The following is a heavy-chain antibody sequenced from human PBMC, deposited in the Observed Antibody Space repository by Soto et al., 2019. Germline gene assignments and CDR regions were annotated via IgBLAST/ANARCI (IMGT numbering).Heavy chain of an antibody. Sequence: PGGSLRLSCAASGFTFSSYGMHWVRQAPGKGLEWVAVIWYDGSNKYYADSVKGRFTISRDNSKNTLYLQMNSLRAEDTAVYYCARGANWNDGYYYYYGMDVWGQGTTVTVSS. J-gene: IGHJ6*02. D-gene: IGHD1-1*01. V-gene: IGHV3-33*01. CDR1: GFTFSSYG. CDR2: IWYDGSNK. CDR3: ARGANWNDGYYYYYGMDV.